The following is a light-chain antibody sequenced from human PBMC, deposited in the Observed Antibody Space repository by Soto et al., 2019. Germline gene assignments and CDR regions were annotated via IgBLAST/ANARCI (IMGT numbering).Light chain of an antibody. CDR3: QQYNNWPPVT. CDR2: GAS. V-gene: IGKV3-15*01. Sequence: EIVLTQSPGTLSLSPGERATLSCRASQSVSSSYLAWYQQKPGQAPRLPIYGASTRATGIPARFSGSGSGTEFTLTISSLQSEDFAVYFCQQYNNWPPVTFGPGTKVDIK. CDR1: QSVSSSY. J-gene: IGKJ3*01.